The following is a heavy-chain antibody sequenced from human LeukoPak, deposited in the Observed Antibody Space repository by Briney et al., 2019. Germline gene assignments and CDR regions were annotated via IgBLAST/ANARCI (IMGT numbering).Heavy chain of an antibody. CDR3: AAVHYYDSSGYYGFDY. Sequence: SVKVSCKASGFTFTSSAVQWVRQARGQRLEWIGWIFVGSGNTNYAQKFQERVTITRDMSTSTAYMELSSLRSEDTAVYYCAAVHYYDSSGYYGFDYWGQGTLVTVSS. V-gene: IGHV1-58*01. D-gene: IGHD3-22*01. J-gene: IGHJ4*02. CDR1: GFTFTSSA. CDR2: IFVGSGNT.